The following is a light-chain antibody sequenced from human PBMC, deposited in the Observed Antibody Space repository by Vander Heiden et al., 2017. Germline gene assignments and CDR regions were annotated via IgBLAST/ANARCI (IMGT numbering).Light chain of an antibody. CDR3: SAWDRGRSAWV. Sequence: QAGLTQPPSVSKDLRQTATLTCTGHSSHVSEQGVVWLQHHQGHPPNLLFYRNNNRPSGISQRLSVSRSGDTASMTISGLQPEDEADYYCSAWDRGRSAWVFGGGTKLTVL. J-gene: IGLJ3*02. V-gene: IGLV10-54*01. CDR2: RNN. CDR1: SSHVSEQG.